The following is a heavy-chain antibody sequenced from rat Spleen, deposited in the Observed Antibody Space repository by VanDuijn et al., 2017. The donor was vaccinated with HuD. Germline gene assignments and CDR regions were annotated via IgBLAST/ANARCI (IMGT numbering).Heavy chain of an antibody. Sequence: EVQLVESGGGLVQPGRSLKLSCAASGFNFNDYWMGWVRQAPGKGLEWVATISFDGSSTYYRDSVKGRFTISRDNAKSTLYLQMNSLRSEDTATYYCATAGTRISRFAYWGQGTLVTVSS. J-gene: IGHJ3*01. CDR2: ISFDGSST. CDR1: GFNFNDYW. CDR3: ATAGTRISRFAY. D-gene: IGHD1-4*01. V-gene: IGHV5-29*01.